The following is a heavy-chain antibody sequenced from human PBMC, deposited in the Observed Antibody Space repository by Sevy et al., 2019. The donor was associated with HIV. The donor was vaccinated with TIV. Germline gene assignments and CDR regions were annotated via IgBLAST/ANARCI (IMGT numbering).Heavy chain of an antibody. J-gene: IGHJ4*02. V-gene: IGHV3-21*01. CDR2: ISSSSSYI. Sequence: GGSLRLSCAASGFTFSSYSMNWARQAPGKGLEWVSSISSSSSYIYYADSVKGRFTISRDNAKNSLYLQMNSLRAEDTAVYYCARGSYSSGWYELFDYWGQGTLVTVSS. CDR1: GFTFSSYS. D-gene: IGHD6-19*01. CDR3: ARGSYSSGWYELFDY.